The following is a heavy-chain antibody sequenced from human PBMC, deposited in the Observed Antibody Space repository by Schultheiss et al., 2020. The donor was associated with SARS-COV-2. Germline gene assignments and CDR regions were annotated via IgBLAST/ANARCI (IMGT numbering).Heavy chain of an antibody. CDR2: ISGGGNNK. Sequence: GESLKISCAASGFTFSDYYMTWIRQATGKGLEWVSYISGGGNNKYYAGSVKGRFTISRDNAKGSLYLQMNSLRAEDTAVYYCARGGGRIAVSAWGQGALVTVSS. J-gene: IGHJ5*02. V-gene: IGHV3-11*01. CDR1: GFTFSDYY. D-gene: IGHD6-19*01. CDR3: ARGGGRIAVSA.